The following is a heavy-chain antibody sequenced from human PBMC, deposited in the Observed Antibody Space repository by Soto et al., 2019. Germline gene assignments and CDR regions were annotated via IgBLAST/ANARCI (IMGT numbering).Heavy chain of an antibody. CDR2: IYYSGST. Sequence: QVQLQESGPGLVKPSQTLSLTCTVSGGSISSGDYYWSWIRQPPGKGLEWIGFIYYSGSTYYTPSRQSRVTISVDTSKNQFSLMLRSVTAADTAVYYCARWWFGEFFDYWGQGTLVTVSS. CDR1: GGSISSGDYY. D-gene: IGHD3-10*01. CDR3: ARWWFGEFFDY. V-gene: IGHV4-30-4*01. J-gene: IGHJ4*02.